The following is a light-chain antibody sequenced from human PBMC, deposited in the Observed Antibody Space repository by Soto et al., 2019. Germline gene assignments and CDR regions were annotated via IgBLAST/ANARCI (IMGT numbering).Light chain of an antibody. CDR3: QQSYSTPYT. CDR2: AAS. J-gene: IGKJ2*01. CDR1: QSISSS. Sequence: DIQMTQSPSSLSASVGDRVTITCRASQSISSSLNWYQQKPGKAPRLLIYAASNLQSGVPSRFSGSGSATDFTLTISSLQPEDFATYYCQQSYSTPYTFGQGTKLEIK. V-gene: IGKV1-39*01.